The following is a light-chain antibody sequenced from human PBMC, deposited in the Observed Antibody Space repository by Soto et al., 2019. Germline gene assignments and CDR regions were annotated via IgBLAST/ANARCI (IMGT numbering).Light chain of an antibody. CDR1: SSNIGSNT. CDR3: APWDTTLKVWG. J-gene: IGLJ3*02. CDR2: SNS. Sequence: QSVLTQPPSASGTPGQRVTISCSGSSSNIGSNTGNWYQQLPGTAPKLLIYSNSQRPSGVPDRFSGSKSGTSASLAISGPECGDGGDYHWAPWDTTLKVWGFAGGPKPPVL. V-gene: IGLV1-44*01.